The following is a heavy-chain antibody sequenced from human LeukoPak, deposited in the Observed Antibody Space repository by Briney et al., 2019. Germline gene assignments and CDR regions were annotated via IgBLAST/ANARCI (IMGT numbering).Heavy chain of an antibody. Sequence: GASVKVSCKASGYTFTSYYMHWVRQAPGQGLEWMGIINPSGGSTSYAQKFQGRVTMTRDTSTSTVYMELSSLRSEDTAVYYCARARRSPLGLPDLIDYWGQGTLVTVSS. CDR3: ARARRSPLGLPDLIDY. CDR2: INPSGGST. J-gene: IGHJ4*02. CDR1: GYTFTSYY. D-gene: IGHD2-2*01. V-gene: IGHV1-46*01.